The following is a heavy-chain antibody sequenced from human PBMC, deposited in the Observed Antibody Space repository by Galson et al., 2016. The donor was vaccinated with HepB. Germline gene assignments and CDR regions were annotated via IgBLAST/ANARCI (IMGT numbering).Heavy chain of an antibody. CDR3: ARREDGYSSTYHFDY. D-gene: IGHD5-24*01. V-gene: IGHV4-39*01. CDR1: GGSIGRNPYY. CDR2: LFYTGNT. J-gene: IGHJ4*02. Sequence: ETLSPTCTLAGGSIGRNPYYWGWIRQPPGKGLGWIGSLFYTGNTFYNPSLKSRVSISVATSKSQFSLNLNPVTAADTAFYYCARREDGYSSTYHFDYWGRGTLVTVSS.